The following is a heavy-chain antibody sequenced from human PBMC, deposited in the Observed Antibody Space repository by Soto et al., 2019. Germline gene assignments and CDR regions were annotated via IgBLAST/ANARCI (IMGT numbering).Heavy chain of an antibody. V-gene: IGHV3-30-3*01. D-gene: IGHD1-7*01. Sequence: QVQLVESGGGVVQPGRSLRLSCAASGFTFRTFSMHWVRQAPGKGLEWVAVISHDGNNKNYADSVKGRFTISRDNSKNTRYLQMNSLRAEDTAVYYCARVEVPVVRGTQGRYLGYSYYGMDVWGQGTTVTVSS. CDR2: ISHDGNNK. CDR1: GFTFRTFS. J-gene: IGHJ6*02. CDR3: ARVEVPVVRGTQGRYLGYSYYGMDV.